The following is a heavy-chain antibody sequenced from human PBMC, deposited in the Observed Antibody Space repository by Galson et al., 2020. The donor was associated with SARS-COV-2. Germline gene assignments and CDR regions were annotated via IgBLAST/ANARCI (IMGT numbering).Heavy chain of an antibody. J-gene: IGHJ4*02. V-gene: IGHV4-34*01. CDR3: ARSQGRGYYYGSGSYDY. D-gene: IGHD3-10*01. Sequence: SQTLSLTCAVYGGSFSGYYWSWIRQPPGKGLEWIGEINHSGSTNYNPSLKSRVTISVDTSKNQFSLKLSSVTAADTAVYYCARSQGRGYYYGSGSYDYWGQGTLVTVSS. CDR1: GGSFSGYY. CDR2: INHSGST.